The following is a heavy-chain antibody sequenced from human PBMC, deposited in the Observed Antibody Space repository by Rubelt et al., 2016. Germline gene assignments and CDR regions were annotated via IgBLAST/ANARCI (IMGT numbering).Heavy chain of an antibody. J-gene: IGHJ5*02. CDR3: AREGNSSPPDWFDP. CDR1: RNYG. Sequence: RNYGMHWVRQAPGKGLEWVALIYYDGSNKYCADSVKGRFTISRDNAKNSLYLQMNSLRAEDTAVYYCAREGNSSPPDWFDPWGQGTLVTVSS. CDR2: IYYDGSNK. V-gene: IGHV3-33*01. D-gene: IGHD6-13*01.